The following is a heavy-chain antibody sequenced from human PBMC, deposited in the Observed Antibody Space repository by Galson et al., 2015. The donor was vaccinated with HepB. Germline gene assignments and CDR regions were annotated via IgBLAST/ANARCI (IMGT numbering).Heavy chain of an antibody. CDR3: ARRLRSTWFDP. J-gene: IGHJ5*02. Sequence: SVKVSCKASGYTFTNYAMNWVRQAPGQGLEWMGWINTNTGNPTYAQGFTGRFVFSLDTSVNTAYLRINGLKAEDTAVYYCARRLRSTWFDPWGQGTLVTVSS. CDR2: INTNTGNP. D-gene: IGHD5/OR15-5a*01. CDR1: GYTFTNYA. V-gene: IGHV7-4-1*02.